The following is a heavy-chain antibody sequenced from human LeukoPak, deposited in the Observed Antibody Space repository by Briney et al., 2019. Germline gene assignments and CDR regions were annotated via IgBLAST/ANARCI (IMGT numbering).Heavy chain of an antibody. CDR2: IGASGEST. J-gene: IGHJ3*01. CDR3: AKDIQLST. V-gene: IGHV3-23*01. CDR1: GFTFSVAA. Sequence: GGSLRLSCAASGFTFSVAARTRVRQAPGKGLEWVSLIGASGESTYYADSVKGRFTISRDNSKNTLSLQMNSLRVEDTAMYFCAKDIQLSTWGLGTMVTVSS. D-gene: IGHD5-24*01.